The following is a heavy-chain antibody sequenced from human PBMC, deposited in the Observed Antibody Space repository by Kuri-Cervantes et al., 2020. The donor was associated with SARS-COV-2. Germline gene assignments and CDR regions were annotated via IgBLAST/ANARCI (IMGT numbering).Heavy chain of an antibody. CDR2: VSYTGNT. Sequence: SETLSLTCGVSGASISSNTYYWGWIRQPPGKGLEWIGSVSYTGNTYLNPSLKSRVTISVHTSKTQFPLNLSSVTVADTAVYYCARQVELSLDEYGMDIWGQGTTVTVSS. CDR3: ARQVELSLDEYGMDI. CDR1: GASISSNTYY. V-gene: IGHV4-39*01. J-gene: IGHJ6*02. D-gene: IGHD1-7*01.